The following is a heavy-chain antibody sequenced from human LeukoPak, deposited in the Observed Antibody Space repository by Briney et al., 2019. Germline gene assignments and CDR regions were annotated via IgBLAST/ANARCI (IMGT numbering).Heavy chain of an antibody. Sequence: GGSLRLSCAVSGITLSNYGMSWVRQAPGKGLEWVAGISDSGGRTNYADSVKGRFTVSRDNPKNTIYLQMNSLRAEDTAVYFCAKRGVVIRVILVGFHKEAYYFDSWGQGALVTVSS. CDR2: ISDSGGRT. CDR3: AKRGVVIRVILVGFHKEAYYFDS. V-gene: IGHV3-23*01. CDR1: GITLSNYG. J-gene: IGHJ4*02. D-gene: IGHD3-22*01.